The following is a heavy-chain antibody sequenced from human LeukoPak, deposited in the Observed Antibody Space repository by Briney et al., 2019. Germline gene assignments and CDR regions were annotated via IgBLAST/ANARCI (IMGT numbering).Heavy chain of an antibody. CDR2: IYTSGST. CDR3: ARVTSDVLRYFDWLIEDWFDP. D-gene: IGHD3-9*01. V-gene: IGHV4-61*02. Sequence: PSETLSLTCTVSGGSISSGSYYWSWIRQPAGKGLEWIGRIYTSGSTNYNPSLKSRVTISVDTSKNQFSLKLSSVTAADTAVYYCARVTSDVLRYFDWLIEDWFDPWGQGTLVTVSS. J-gene: IGHJ5*02. CDR1: GGSISSGSYY.